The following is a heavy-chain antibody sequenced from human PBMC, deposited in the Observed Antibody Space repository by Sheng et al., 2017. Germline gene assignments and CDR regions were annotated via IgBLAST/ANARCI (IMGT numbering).Heavy chain of an antibody. D-gene: IGHD6-13*01. CDR3: AREGARAAGTSSYYYYYGMDV. J-gene: IGHJ6*02. CDR1: GFTFSSYE. V-gene: IGHV3-48*03. Sequence: EVQLVESGGGLVQPGGSLRLSCAASGFTFSSYEMNWVRQAPGKGLEWVSYISSSCSTIYYADSVKGRFTISRDNAKNSLYLQMNSLRAEDTAVYYCAREGARAAGTSSYYYYYGMDVWGQGTTVTVSS. CDR2: ISSSCSTI.